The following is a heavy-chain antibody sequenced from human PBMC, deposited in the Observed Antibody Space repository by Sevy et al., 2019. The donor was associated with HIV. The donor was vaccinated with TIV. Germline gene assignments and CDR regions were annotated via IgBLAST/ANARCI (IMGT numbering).Heavy chain of an antibody. CDR3: AREGCTQPHDY. V-gene: IGHV3-23*01. J-gene: IGHJ4*02. D-gene: IGHD2-8*01. Sequence: GGSLRLSCAASGFTFAKYSMSWVRQAPGKGLEWVSTFSFGCGRINYADSVKGRFSISRDDSKNTLFLQMNSLRAEDTATYFCAREGCTQPHDYWGQGTLVTVSS. CDR2: FSFGCGRI. CDR1: GFTFAKYS.